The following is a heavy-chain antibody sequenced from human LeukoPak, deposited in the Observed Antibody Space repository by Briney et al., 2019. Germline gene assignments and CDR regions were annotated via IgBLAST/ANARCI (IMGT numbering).Heavy chain of an antibody. D-gene: IGHD3-10*01. CDR1: GYIFTHYW. V-gene: IGHV5-51*01. CDR2: IYPADSDT. CDR3: ARQSRDGSKTRGYHFDY. Sequence: RGESLKISCQVSGYIFTHYWIGWVRQMPGNGLESMGIIYPADSDTTYSPSFQGQVTISADKSISTVYLQWSSLKASDTAMYYCARQSRDGSKTRGYHFDYWGQGTLVTVSS. J-gene: IGHJ4*02.